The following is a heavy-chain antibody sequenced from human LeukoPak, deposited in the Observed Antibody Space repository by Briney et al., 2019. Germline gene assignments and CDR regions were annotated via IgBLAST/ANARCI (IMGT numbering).Heavy chain of an antibody. CDR3: AREARGSGRDFDY. CDR2: IGTRSNPI. J-gene: IGHJ4*02. CDR1: GFSFSDFY. D-gene: IGHD1-26*01. Sequence: GGSLRLSCAASGFSFSDFYMSWIRQAPGKGLEWVSYIGTRSNPIYYADSVKGRFTISRDDAKNSLYLQMNSLRDEDTAVYFCAREARGSGRDFDYWGQGILVTASS. V-gene: IGHV3-11*01.